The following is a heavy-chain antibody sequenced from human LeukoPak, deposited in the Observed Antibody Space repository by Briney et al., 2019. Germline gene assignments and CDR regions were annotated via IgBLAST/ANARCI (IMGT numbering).Heavy chain of an antibody. CDR2: ISYDGSNK. CDR3: AKDRRYFDWLYAGDYFDY. CDR1: GFTFTIYG. J-gene: IGHJ4*02. V-gene: IGHV3-30*18. Sequence: GGSLRLSCAASGFTFTIYGIHWVRHAPDKVLEWVAVISYDGSNKYYADSVKGRFTISRDNSKNTLYLQMNSLRAEDRAVYYCAKDRRYFDWLYAGDYFDYWGQGTLVTVSS. D-gene: IGHD3-9*01.